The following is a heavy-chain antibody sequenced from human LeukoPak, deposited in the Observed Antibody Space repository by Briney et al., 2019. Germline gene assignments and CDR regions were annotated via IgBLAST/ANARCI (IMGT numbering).Heavy chain of an antibody. CDR1: GFTFSSYG. J-gene: IGHJ5*02. CDR3: ARDIPYPNVAARQYNAFDP. CDR2: ITSSGNSI. Sequence: HPGGSLRLSCAASGFTFSSYGMHWVRQAPGKGLEWISYITSSGNSIYDADSVKGRFPISRDNAKNSLYLQMNSLRAEDTAVYYCARDIPYPNVAARQYNAFDPWGQGTLVTVSS. D-gene: IGHD6-6*01. V-gene: IGHV3-48*04.